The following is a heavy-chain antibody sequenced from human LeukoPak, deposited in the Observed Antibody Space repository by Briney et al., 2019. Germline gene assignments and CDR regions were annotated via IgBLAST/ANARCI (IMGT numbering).Heavy chain of an antibody. CDR2: IYYSGST. CDR1: GGSISSYY. V-gene: IGHV4-59*01. D-gene: IGHD3-3*01. CDR3: ARGFTPFPDGVGWFDP. J-gene: IGHJ5*02. Sequence: SETLSLTCTVSGGSISSYYWSWIRQPPGKGLEWIGYIYYSGSTNYNPSPKSRVTISVDTSKNQFSLKLSCVTGADTAVYYCARGFTPFPDGVGWFDPWGQGTLVTVSS.